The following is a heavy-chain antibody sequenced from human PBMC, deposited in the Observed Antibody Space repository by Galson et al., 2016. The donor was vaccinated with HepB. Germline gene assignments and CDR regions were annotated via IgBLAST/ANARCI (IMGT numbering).Heavy chain of an antibody. J-gene: IGHJ4*02. V-gene: IGHV3-66*04. CDR1: GLTVSMNY. D-gene: IGHD1-14*01. Sequence: SLRLSCAASGLTVSMNYMAWVRQSPGKGLEWVPVIYAGGRTFYADSVKGRFTISRDNPKNTLYLQMNSLRVEDTAVYYCARQMYGTYFDYWGQGALVTVSS. CDR2: IYAGGRT. CDR3: ARQMYGTYFDY.